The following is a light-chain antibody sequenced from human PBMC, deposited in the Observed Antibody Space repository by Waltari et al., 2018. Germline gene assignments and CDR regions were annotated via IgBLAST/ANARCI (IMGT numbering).Light chain of an antibody. CDR1: SPTIGNNY. J-gene: IGLJ2*01. CDR2: DNN. V-gene: IGLV1-51*01. CDR3: GTWDSSLSVVV. Sequence: QSVLTQPPSVSAAPGQKVTISCSGSSPTIGNNYVSWYQQLPGTAPKLLIYDNNKRPSGIPDRFSGSKSGTSATLGITGLQTGDEADYYCGTWDSSLSVVVFGGGTKLTVL.